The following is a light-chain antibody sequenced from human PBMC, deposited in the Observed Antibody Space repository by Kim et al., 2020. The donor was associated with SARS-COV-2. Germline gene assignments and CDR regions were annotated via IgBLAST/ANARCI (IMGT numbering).Light chain of an antibody. V-gene: IGLV1-44*01. CDR2: SNS. CDR3: AAWDESLDGFLV. Sequence: QSIILACSGGRSNKGSNPVNWDQHGPGTAPKLLLYSNSDRPAGVPDRFTASKSDTSAALAISGLQSEDETTYYCAAWDESLDGFLVFGGGTQLTVL. J-gene: IGLJ2*01. CDR1: RSNKGSNP.